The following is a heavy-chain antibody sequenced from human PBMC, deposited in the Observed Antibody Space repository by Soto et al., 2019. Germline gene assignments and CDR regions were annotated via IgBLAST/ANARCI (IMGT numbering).Heavy chain of an antibody. CDR1: GGSFSGDQ. J-gene: IGHJ6*02. CDR2: INHSGST. Sequence: SEALSHTCAVYGGSFSGDQSSGIRQPPGKGRERFGEINHSGSTNYNPSLKSRVTISVDTSKNQFSLKLSSVTAADTAVYYCARRWQYYYGSGSYYNRAKDNYGMDVWGQGTTVT. CDR3: ARRWQYYYGSGSYYNRAKDNYGMDV. V-gene: IGHV4-34*01. D-gene: IGHD3-10*01.